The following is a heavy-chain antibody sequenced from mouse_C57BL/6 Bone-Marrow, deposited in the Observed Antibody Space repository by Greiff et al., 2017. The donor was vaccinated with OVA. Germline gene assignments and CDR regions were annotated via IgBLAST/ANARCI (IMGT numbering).Heavy chain of an antibody. CDR3: ARRSTMVTTIDY. Sequence: EVKLVESGGGLVQPGESLKLSCESNEYEFPSHDMSWVRKTPEKRLELVAAINSDGGSTYYPDTMDRRFIIARDNTKKTLYLQMSSLRSEDTALYYCARRSTMVTTIDYWGQGTTLTVSS. CDR1: EYEFPSHD. J-gene: IGHJ2*01. V-gene: IGHV5-2*01. CDR2: INSDGGST. D-gene: IGHD2-1*01.